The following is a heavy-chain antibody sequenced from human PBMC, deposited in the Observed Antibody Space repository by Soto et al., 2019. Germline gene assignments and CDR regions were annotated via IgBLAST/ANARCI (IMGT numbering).Heavy chain of an antibody. CDR1: GFTFDDYA. Sequence: EVQLVESGGGLVQPGRSLRLSCAASGFTFDDYAMHWVRQAPGKGLEWVSGISWNSGSIGYADSVKGRFTISRDNAKNSLYLQMTSLRAEDTALYYCAKERDVDTYYFDYWGQGTLVTVSS. D-gene: IGHD5-18*01. V-gene: IGHV3-9*01. J-gene: IGHJ4*02. CDR3: AKERDVDTYYFDY. CDR2: ISWNSGSI.